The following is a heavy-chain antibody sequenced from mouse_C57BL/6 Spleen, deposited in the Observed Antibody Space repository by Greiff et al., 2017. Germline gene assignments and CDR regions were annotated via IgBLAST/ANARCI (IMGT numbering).Heavy chain of an antibody. CDR3: TRSPYYYGSSPFDY. D-gene: IGHD1-1*01. J-gene: IGHJ2*01. CDR2: IDPETGGT. CDR1: GYTFTDYE. Sequence: QVQLQQSGAELVRPGASVTLSCKASGYTFTDYEMNWVKQTPVHGLEWIGAIDPETGGTAYNQKFKGKAILTADKSSSTAYMELRSLTSEHSAVYYCTRSPYYYGSSPFDYWGQGTTLTVSS. V-gene: IGHV1-15*01.